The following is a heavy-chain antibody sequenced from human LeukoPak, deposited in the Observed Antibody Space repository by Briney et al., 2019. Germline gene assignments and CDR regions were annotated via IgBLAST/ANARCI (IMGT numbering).Heavy chain of an antibody. CDR3: ARDLQQQRYYYYYYGMDV. CDR1: GFTFSSYA. V-gene: IGHV3-30*04. J-gene: IGHJ6*02. D-gene: IGHD6-13*01. Sequence: GSLRLSCAASGFTFSSYAMHWVRQAPGKGLEWVAVISYDGSNKYYADSVKGRFTISRDNSKNTLYLQMNSLRAEDTAVYYCARDLQQQRYYYYYYGMDVWGQGTTVTVSS. CDR2: ISYDGSNK.